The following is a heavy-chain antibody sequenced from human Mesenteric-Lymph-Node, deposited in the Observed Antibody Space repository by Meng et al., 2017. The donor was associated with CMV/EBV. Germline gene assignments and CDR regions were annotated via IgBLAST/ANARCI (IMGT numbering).Heavy chain of an antibody. V-gene: IGHV3-21*06. D-gene: IGHD4-17*01. CDR2: ISSGSTYI. Sequence: GGSLRLSCAASGFTFSDYTLKWVRQAPGKGLEWVSSISSGSTYIYYADSVKGRFTISRDNTKNSLHLQMNSLRVEDTAVYYCARAFYGDYVNDAFDIWGQGTMVTVSS. J-gene: IGHJ3*02. CDR1: GFTFSDYT. CDR3: ARAFYGDYVNDAFDI.